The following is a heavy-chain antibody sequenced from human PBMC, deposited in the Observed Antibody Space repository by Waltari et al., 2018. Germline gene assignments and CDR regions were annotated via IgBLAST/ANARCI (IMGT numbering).Heavy chain of an antibody. J-gene: IGHJ4*02. CDR2: ISWNNGNM. CDR1: GFPFENPA. D-gene: IGHD6-13*01. CDR3: AKGPGLAAAKYYFDF. V-gene: IGHV3-9*01. Sequence: DVQLVESGGGLVQPGRSLRLSCTGSGFPFENPALHRVREVPGKGLEWVSSISWNNGNMDYGDSVEGRFTISRDNAKKSLYLQMNSLRAEDTALYYCAKGPGLAAAKYYFDFWGQGTLVTVSS.